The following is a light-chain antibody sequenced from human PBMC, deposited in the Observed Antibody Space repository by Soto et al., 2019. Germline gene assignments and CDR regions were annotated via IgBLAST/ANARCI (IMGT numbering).Light chain of an antibody. Sequence: QSALTQPASVSGSPGQSITISCTGTSSDVGGYNYVYWYQQHPGKAPKLMIYEVSNRPSGVANRFSGSKSGNTASLTISGLQAEDEDDYYCSSYTTSSTHWVFGGGTKLTVL. J-gene: IGLJ3*02. CDR1: SSDVGGYNY. CDR2: EVS. CDR3: SSYTTSSTHWV. V-gene: IGLV2-14*01.